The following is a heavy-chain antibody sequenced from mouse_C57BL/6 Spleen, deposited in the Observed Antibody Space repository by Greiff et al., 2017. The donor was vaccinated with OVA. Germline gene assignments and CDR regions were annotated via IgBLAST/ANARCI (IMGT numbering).Heavy chain of an antibody. D-gene: IGHD2-3*01. CDR3: ARRYDGYFLYAMDY. CDR1: GYTFTSYW. CDR2: IDPSDSYT. J-gene: IGHJ4*01. V-gene: IGHV1-69*01. Sequence: QVQLQQPGAELVMPGASVKLSCKASGYTFTSYWMHWVKQRPGQGLEWIGEIDPSDSYTNYNQKFKGKSTLNVDKSSSTAYMQLSSLTSEDSAVYYCARRYDGYFLYAMDYWGQGTSVTVSS.